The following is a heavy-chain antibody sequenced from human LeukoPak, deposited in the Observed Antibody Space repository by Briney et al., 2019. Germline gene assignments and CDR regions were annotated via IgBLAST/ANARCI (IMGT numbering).Heavy chain of an antibody. D-gene: IGHD6-13*01. CDR2: INHSGST. CDR3: AREIGSSSWYVYFDY. V-gene: IGHV4-34*01. J-gene: IGHJ4*02. CDR1: GGSFSGYY. Sequence: PSETLSLTCAVYGGSFSGYYWSWIRQPPGKGLEWIGEINHSGSTNYNPSLKSRVTISVDTSKNQFSLKLSSVTAADTAVYYCAREIGSSSWYVYFDYLGQGTLVTVSS.